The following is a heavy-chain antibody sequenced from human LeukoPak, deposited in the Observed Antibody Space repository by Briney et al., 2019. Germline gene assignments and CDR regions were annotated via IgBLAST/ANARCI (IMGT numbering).Heavy chain of an antibody. D-gene: IGHD5-18*01. V-gene: IGHV1-69*06. CDR3: ARGRGYSYGFFDY. Sequence: GASVKVSCKASGGTFSSYGISWVRQAPGQGLEWMGGIIPIFGTANYAQKFQGRVTITADKSTSTAYMELSSLRSEDTAVYYCARGRGYSYGFFDYWGQGTLVTVSS. J-gene: IGHJ4*02. CDR1: GGTFSSYG. CDR2: IIPIFGTA.